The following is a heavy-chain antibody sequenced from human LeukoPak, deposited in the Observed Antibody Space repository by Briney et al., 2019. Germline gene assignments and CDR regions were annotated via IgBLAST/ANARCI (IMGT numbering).Heavy chain of an antibody. CDR1: RYTFTSYA. CDR2: INAGNGNT. D-gene: IGHD6-19*01. J-gene: IGHJ4*02. CDR3: ARVEGSQWLVPGDY. V-gene: IGHV1-3*01. Sequence: ASVRVSCKASRYTFTSYAMHWVRQAPGQRLEWMGWINAGNGNTKYSQKFQGRVTITRDTSASTAYMELSSLRSEDTAVYYCARVEGSQWLVPGDYWGQGTLVTVSS.